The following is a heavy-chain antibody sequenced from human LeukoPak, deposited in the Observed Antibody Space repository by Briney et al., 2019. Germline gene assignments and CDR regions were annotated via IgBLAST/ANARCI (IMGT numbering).Heavy chain of an antibody. Sequence: GGSLRLSCAASGFTFREYSMSWVRQAPGKGLEWVSNIRSNGGDTHYTDSVKGRFTISRDNSKNTLYLEMNSLRAEDTAVYYCAKGGYTTWFDPWGQGTLVTVSS. CDR3: AKGGYTTWFDP. J-gene: IGHJ5*02. CDR2: IRSNGGDT. V-gene: IGHV3-23*01. D-gene: IGHD2-15*01. CDR1: GFTFREYS.